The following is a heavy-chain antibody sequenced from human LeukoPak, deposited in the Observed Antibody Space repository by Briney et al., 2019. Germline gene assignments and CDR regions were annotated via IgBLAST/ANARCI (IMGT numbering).Heavy chain of an antibody. D-gene: IGHD4-17*01. CDR3: AKAGGYYGDYGNYFDY. Sequence: LTGGSLRLSCAASGFTFSSYGMHWVRQAPGKGLERVAVISYDGSNKYYADSVKGRFTISRDNSKNTLYLQMNSLRAEDTAVYYCAKAGGYYGDYGNYFDYWGQGTLVTVSS. CDR2: ISYDGSNK. V-gene: IGHV3-30*18. CDR1: GFTFSSYG. J-gene: IGHJ4*02.